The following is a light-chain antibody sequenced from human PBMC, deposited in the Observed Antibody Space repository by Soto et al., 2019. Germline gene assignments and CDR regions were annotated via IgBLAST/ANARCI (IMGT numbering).Light chain of an antibody. CDR1: QSVSGW. J-gene: IGKJ1*01. CDR2: DAS. V-gene: IGKV1-5*01. CDR3: QQYETSSGT. Sequence: EIPMTQPPTTLSGSLLITVTVTYRASQSVSGWLAWYQQKPGEAPKLLIYDASALPRGVPSRFSGSGSGTKFTLTIASLQPDDFATYYCQQYETSSGTFGPGTKVDIK.